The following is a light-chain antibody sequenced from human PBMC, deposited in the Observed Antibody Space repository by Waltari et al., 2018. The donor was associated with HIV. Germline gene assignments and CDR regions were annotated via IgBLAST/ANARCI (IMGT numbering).Light chain of an antibody. CDR3: QQANSFPIT. CDR1: QGTSSW. Sequence: DIQMTQSPSSVSASVGDRVTITCRASQGTSSWLAWYQQKPGKAPRLLIYAASNLQSGVPSRFSGSGSGTDFTLTINSLQPEDFVTYYCQQANSFPITFGQGTRLEIK. J-gene: IGKJ5*01. CDR2: AAS. V-gene: IGKV1-12*01.